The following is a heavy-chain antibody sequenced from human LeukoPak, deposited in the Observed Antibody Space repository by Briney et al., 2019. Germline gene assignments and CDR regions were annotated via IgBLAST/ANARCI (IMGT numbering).Heavy chain of an antibody. J-gene: IGHJ3*02. CDR2: IKQDESEK. V-gene: IGHV3-7*01. CDR3: ARGKAFDI. Sequence: GGSLRLSCVASGFTFSNYWMSWVRQVPGKGLEWVANIKQDESEKYYVDSVKGRFTISRDNAKNSLYLQLNSLRAEDTAVYYCARGKAFDIWGQGTVVTVSS. CDR1: GFTFSNYW.